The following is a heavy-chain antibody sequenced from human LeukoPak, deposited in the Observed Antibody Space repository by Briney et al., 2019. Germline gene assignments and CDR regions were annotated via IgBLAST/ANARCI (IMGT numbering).Heavy chain of an antibody. CDR3: ARGWQVATGGFDY. CDR2: INHSGST. Sequence: SETLSLTCAVYGGSFSGYYWSWIRQPPGKGLEWIGEINHSGSTNYNPSLKSRVTISVDTSTNQFSLKLSSVTAADTAVYYCARGWQVATGGFDYWGQGTLVTVSS. J-gene: IGHJ4*02. V-gene: IGHV4-34*01. D-gene: IGHD2-15*01. CDR1: GGSFSGYY.